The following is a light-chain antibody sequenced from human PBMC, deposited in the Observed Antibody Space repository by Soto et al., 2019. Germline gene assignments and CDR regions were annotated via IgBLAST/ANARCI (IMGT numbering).Light chain of an antibody. CDR1: QSVSSY. Sequence: MVWTQSPATLSLSPGERATLSCRASQSVSSYLAWYKQKPGQAPRLLIYDASNRATGIPARFSGSGSGTEFTLTISSLEPEDFAVYYCQQRSNWSITFGQGTRLEIK. CDR3: QQRSNWSIT. CDR2: DAS. J-gene: IGKJ5*01. V-gene: IGKV3-11*01.